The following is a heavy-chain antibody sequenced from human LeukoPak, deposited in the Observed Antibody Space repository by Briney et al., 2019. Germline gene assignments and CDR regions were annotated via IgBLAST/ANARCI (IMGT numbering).Heavy chain of an antibody. CDR2: IYSGGST. V-gene: IGHV3-66*01. CDR3: ARVASSSWYADY. CDR1: GFTVSSNY. Sequence: GGSLRLSCAASGFTVSSNYMSWVRQAPGKGLEWVSVIYSGGSTYYADSVKGRFTISRDNSKNMLYLQMGSLRAEDMAVYYCARVASSSWYADYWGQGTLVTVSS. D-gene: IGHD6-13*01. J-gene: IGHJ4*02.